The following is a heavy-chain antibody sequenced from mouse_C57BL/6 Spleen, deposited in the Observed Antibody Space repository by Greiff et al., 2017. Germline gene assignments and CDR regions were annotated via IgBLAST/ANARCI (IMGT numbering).Heavy chain of an antibody. CDR1: GYTFTSYW. Sequence: VKLQQSGAELVRPGSSVKLSCKASGYTFTSYWMHWVKQRPIKGLEWIGNIDPSDSETHYNQKLKDKSTLTVDKASSTAYMQISSLTSEDSAVYSGASRQYSYYCDYWGQGTTLTVSS. J-gene: IGHJ2*01. CDR3: ASRQYSYYCDY. V-gene: IGHV1-52*01. D-gene: IGHD2-12*01. CDR2: IDPSDSET.